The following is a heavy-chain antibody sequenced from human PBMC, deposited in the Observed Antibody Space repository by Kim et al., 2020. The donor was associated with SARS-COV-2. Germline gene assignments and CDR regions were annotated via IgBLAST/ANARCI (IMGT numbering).Heavy chain of an antibody. Sequence: SETLSLTCTVSAGSISSYYWTWIRQPPGKGLEWIGYIYYTGDTNYNPSPESRATISVDTSKNQFSLKLSSVTAADTAVYYCARWASSVGYWGQGTLVTVSS. CDR1: AGSISSYY. J-gene: IGHJ4*02. V-gene: IGHV4-59*13. CDR3: ARWASSVGY. CDR2: IYYTGDT. D-gene: IGHD6-6*01.